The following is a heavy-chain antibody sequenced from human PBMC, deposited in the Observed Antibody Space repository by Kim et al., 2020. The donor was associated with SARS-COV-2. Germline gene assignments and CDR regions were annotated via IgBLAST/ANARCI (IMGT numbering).Heavy chain of an antibody. CDR2: IYYSGST. V-gene: IGHV4-59*13. CDR1: GGSISSYY. J-gene: IGHJ4*02. D-gene: IGHD3-10*01. CDR3: ARTSTMVRGVDY. Sequence: SETLSLTCTVSGGSISSYYWSWIRQPPGKGLEWIGYIYYSGSTNYNPSLKSRVTISVDTSKNQFSLKLSSVTAADTAVYYCARTSTMVRGVDYWGQGTL.